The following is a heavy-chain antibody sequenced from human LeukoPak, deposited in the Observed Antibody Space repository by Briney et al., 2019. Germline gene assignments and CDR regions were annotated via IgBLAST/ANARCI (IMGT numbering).Heavy chain of an antibody. CDR2: ISGSGGST. V-gene: IGHV3-23*01. CDR1: GFTFSSYA. J-gene: IGHJ6*02. CDR3: AKGNRGYDILTGPGYYYGMDV. D-gene: IGHD3-9*01. Sequence: PGGSLRLSCAASGFTFSSYAMSWVRQAPGKGLEWVSAISGSGGSTCYADSVKGRFTISRDNSKNTLYLQMNSLRAEDTAVYYCAKGNRGYDILTGPGYYYGMDVWGQGTTVTVSS.